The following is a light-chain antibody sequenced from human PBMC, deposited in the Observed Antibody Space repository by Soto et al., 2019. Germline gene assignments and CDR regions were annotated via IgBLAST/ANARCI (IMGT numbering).Light chain of an antibody. V-gene: IGKV3-15*01. CDR3: KEYNDWPPG. CDR2: GAS. CDR1: QSVRSK. J-gene: IGKJ4*01. Sequence: EIVLTQSPGTLSFSPGERATLSCRASQSVRSKLVWYQQRPGQAPRFLSYGASTRATGIPARFRGSGSGTEFTLTIDSLQSEDFAVYNCKEYNDWPPGFGGGTRVDNK.